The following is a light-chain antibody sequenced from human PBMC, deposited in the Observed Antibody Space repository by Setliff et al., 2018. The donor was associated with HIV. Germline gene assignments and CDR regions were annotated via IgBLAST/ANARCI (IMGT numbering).Light chain of an antibody. J-gene: IGLJ1*01. Sequence: QSVLTQPRSVSGSRGQSITFSCTGTSSDIGAYDYVSWYQQHPGKAPKLITYGVDKRPSGVPDRFSGSKSGDTASLTISGLQSEDEADYYCCSYAGTYTYIFGSGTKVTVL. CDR1: SSDIGAYDY. CDR3: CSYAGTYTYI. CDR2: GVD. V-gene: IGLV2-11*01.